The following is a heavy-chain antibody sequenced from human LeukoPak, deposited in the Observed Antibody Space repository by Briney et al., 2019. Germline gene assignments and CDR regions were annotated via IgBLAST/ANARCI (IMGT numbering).Heavy chain of an antibody. Sequence: SETLSLTCIVSGGSISGSTYYWGWIRQPPGKGLEWIGSLYYSGSTYYNPSLKSRVTISVDTSKNQFSLKLSSVTAADTAVYYCATAIWFGSEGYFDYWGQGTLVTVSS. D-gene: IGHD3-10*01. CDR2: LYYSGST. CDR1: GGSISGSTYY. J-gene: IGHJ4*02. V-gene: IGHV4-39*07. CDR3: ATAIWFGSEGYFDY.